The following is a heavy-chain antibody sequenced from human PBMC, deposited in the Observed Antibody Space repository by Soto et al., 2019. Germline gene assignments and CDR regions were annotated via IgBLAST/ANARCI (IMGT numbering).Heavy chain of an antibody. Sequence: GGSLRLSCAASGFRFRSFDMNLVRQSPGKGLEWVSGISGSGSSTSSADSVKGRFTISRDNSKNTLYLQMNSLRPEDTATYYCAKEAYYYDDGGSRRVSGLDVWGQGTTVTVSS. CDR1: GFRFRSFD. V-gene: IGHV3-23*01. CDR2: ISGSGSST. CDR3: AKEAYYYDDGGSRRVSGLDV. J-gene: IGHJ6*02. D-gene: IGHD3-22*01.